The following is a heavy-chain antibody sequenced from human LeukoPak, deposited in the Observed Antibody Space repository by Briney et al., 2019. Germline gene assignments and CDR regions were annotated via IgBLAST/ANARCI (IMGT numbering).Heavy chain of an antibody. J-gene: IGHJ4*02. Sequence: GGCLRLSCAASGFTFRSFTMNWVRQAPGKGLEWVSSISSSTRYIYYADSVKGRFTISRDNAKNSVFLQMNSLRIEDTAVHYCASGSSRWYVIDYWGQGTLVTVSS. CDR1: GFTFRSFT. D-gene: IGHD6-13*01. V-gene: IGHV3-21*01. CDR2: ISSSTRYI. CDR3: ASGSSRWYVIDY.